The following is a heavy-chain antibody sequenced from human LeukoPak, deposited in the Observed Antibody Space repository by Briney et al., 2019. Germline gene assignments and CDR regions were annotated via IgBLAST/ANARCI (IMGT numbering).Heavy chain of an antibody. CDR2: FDPEDGET. Sequence: SVKVSCKVSGYTLTELSMHWVRQAPGKGLEWMGGFDPEDGETIYAQKFQGRVTMTEDTSTDTAYMELSSLRSEDTAVYYCATDSIMIQAFDIWGQGTMVTVSS. CDR1: GYTLTELS. J-gene: IGHJ3*02. CDR3: ATDSIMIQAFDI. D-gene: IGHD3-16*01. V-gene: IGHV1-24*01.